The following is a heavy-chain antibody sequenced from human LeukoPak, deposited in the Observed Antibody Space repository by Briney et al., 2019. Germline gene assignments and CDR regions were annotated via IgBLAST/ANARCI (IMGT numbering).Heavy chain of an antibody. J-gene: IGHJ4*02. CDR1: GFSFSTHW. Sequence: PGGPLRLSCAASGFSFSTHWMSWVRLAPGKGPEWVANIKYDGSEKYYVDSVKGRFTISRDNAKNSLYLHMNSLRAEDTAVYYCASGFLDDFWSGHFWGQGTLVTVSS. V-gene: IGHV3-7*01. D-gene: IGHD3-3*01. CDR3: ASGFLDDFWSGHF. CDR2: IKYDGSEK.